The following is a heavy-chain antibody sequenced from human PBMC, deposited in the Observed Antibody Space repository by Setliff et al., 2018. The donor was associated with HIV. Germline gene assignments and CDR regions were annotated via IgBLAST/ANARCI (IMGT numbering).Heavy chain of an antibody. CDR3: ATGIRVTGSDYFDY. Sequence: SVKVSCKASGGTFSSYAISWVRQAPGQGLEWMGGIIPIIGITNQAQKFQGRVTMTEDTSTDTAYMELGSLRSEDTAVYYCATGIRVTGSDYFDYWGQGTLVTVSS. CDR1: GGTFSSYA. CDR2: IIPIIGIT. V-gene: IGHV1-69*10. D-gene: IGHD3-10*01. J-gene: IGHJ4*02.